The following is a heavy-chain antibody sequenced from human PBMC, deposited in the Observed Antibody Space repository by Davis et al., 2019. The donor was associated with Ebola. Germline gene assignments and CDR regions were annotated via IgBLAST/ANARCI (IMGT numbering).Heavy chain of an antibody. CDR3: ASGLDY. CDR1: GFTFSTYT. Sequence: GESLKISCAASGFTFSTYTMTWVRQAPGKGLEWVSSISISSAFIYYADSVKGRFTVSRDNAKNSLSLQMNSLRAEDTAVYYCASGLDYWGQGSLVTVSS. CDR2: ISISSAFI. V-gene: IGHV3-21*01. J-gene: IGHJ4*02.